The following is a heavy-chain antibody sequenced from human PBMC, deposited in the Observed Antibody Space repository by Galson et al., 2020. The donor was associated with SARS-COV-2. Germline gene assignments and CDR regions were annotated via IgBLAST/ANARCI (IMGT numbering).Heavy chain of an antibody. J-gene: IGHJ3*02. Sequence: GGSLRLSCAASGFTFSFYAMNWVRQAPGKGLEWVAVISYDGSNKYYADSVKGRFTISRDNSKNTLYLQMNSLRTEDTAVYYCARVWEHYDSSGYLRANDAFDIWGQGTMVTVSS. CDR2: ISYDGSNK. V-gene: IGHV3-30-3*01. CDR1: GFTFSFYA. D-gene: IGHD3-22*01. CDR3: ARVWEHYDSSGYLRANDAFDI.